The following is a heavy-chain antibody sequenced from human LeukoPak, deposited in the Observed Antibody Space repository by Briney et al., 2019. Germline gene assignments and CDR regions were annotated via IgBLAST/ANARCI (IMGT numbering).Heavy chain of an antibody. J-gene: IGHJ6*02. CDR1: GGSISSGSYY. CDR3: ARDSCDFWSGSYYYYGMDV. CDR2: IYTSGST. D-gene: IGHD3-3*01. V-gene: IGHV4-61*02. Sequence: SQTLSLTCTVSGGSISSGSYYWSWIRQPAGKGLGWIGRIYTSGSTNYNPSLKSRVTISVDTSKNQFSLKLSSVTAADTAVYYCARDSCDFWSGSYYYYGMDVWGQGTAVTVSS.